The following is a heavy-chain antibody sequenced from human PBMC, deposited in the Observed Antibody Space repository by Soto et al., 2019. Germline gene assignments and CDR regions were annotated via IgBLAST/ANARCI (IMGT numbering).Heavy chain of an antibody. V-gene: IGHV3-23*01. D-gene: IGHD5-18*01. CDR2: ISGSGGGT. CDR1: GFTFNTYA. CDR3: AKVLGYSYGSFDY. Sequence: GGSLRLSCAASGFTFNTYAMSWVRQAPGKGLEWVSSISGSGGGTYYADSVKGRFTISRDNSKNTQYLEMNSLRADDTAVYYCAKVLGYSYGSFDYWGQGTQVTVSS. J-gene: IGHJ4*02.